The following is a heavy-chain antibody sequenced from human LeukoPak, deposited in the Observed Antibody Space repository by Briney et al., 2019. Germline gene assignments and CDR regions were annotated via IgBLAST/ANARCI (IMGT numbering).Heavy chain of an antibody. CDR2: ISSSSSYI. CDR1: GFTFSSYS. D-gene: IGHD1-20*01. V-gene: IGHV3-21*01. J-gene: IGHJ6*02. CDR3: ARDKSRYNWNLGMDV. Sequence: GGSLRLSCAASGFTFSSYSMNWVRQAPGKGLEWVSSISSSSSYIYYADSVKGRFTISRDNAKNSLYLQMNSLRAKDTAVYYCARDKSRYNWNLGMDVWGQGTTVTVSS.